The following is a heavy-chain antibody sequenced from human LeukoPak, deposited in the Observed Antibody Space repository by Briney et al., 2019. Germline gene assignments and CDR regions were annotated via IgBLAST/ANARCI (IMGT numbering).Heavy chain of an antibody. J-gene: IGHJ4*02. CDR1: GYTFTIYA. CDR2: INTNTGNP. CDR3: ARGVRGSYGY. Sequence: EASVTVSFTSSGYTFTIYAINWVRQAPGQGLEWMGWINTNTGNPTYAQGFTGRFVFSLDTSVSTAYLRISSLKAEDTAVYYCARGVRGSYGYWGQGTLVTVSS. D-gene: IGHD1-26*01. V-gene: IGHV7-4-1*02.